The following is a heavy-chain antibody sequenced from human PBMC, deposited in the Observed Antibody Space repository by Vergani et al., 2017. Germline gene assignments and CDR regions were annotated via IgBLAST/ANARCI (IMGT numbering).Heavy chain of an antibody. J-gene: IGHJ2*01. D-gene: IGHD5-24*01. CDR1: GFTFSNAW. CDR3: TTVSRWLQFYWYFDL. CDR2: IKSETDGGTT. Sequence: EVQLVESGGGLVKPGGSLRLSCAASGFTFSNAWMRWVRQAPGKGLEWVGRIKSETDGGTTDYAAPVKGRFTISRDDSKNTLYLQMNSLNTEDTAVYYCTTVSRWLQFYWYFDLWGRGTLVTVSS. V-gene: IGHV3-15*01.